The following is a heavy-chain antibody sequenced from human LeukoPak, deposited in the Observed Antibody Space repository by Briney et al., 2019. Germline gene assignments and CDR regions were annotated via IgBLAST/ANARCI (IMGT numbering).Heavy chain of an antibody. CDR3: ARDNYYDSSGFDY. J-gene: IGHJ4*02. V-gene: IGHV4-39*07. Sequence: SETLSLPCTVSGGSISGSSYYWGWIRQPPGKGLEWIGSIYYSGSTYYNPSLKSRVTISVDTSKHQFSLKLSSVTAADTAVYYCARDNYYDSSGFDYWGQGTLGTVSS. CDR2: IYYSGST. CDR1: GGSISGSSYY. D-gene: IGHD3-22*01.